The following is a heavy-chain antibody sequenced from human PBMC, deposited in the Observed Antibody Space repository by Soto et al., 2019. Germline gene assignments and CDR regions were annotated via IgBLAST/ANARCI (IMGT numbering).Heavy chain of an antibody. J-gene: IGHJ4*01. CDR3: ARDGPSGSFDY. Sequence: SVKVSCKASGGTFSSYAISWVRQAPGQGLEWMGGIIPIFGTANYAQKFQGRVTITADESTSTAYMELSSLRSEDAAAYYCARDGPSGSFDYWGHGTLVTTSS. V-gene: IGHV1-69*13. D-gene: IGHD1-26*01. CDR1: GGTFSSYA. CDR2: IIPIFGTA.